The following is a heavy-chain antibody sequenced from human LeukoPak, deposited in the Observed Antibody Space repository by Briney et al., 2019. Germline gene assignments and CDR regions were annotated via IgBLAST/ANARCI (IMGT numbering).Heavy chain of an antibody. Sequence: GGSLRLSCAASGFTFSSYSMNWVRQAPGKGLEWVSSIGSSSYIYYADSVKGRFTISRDNAKKSVYLQMNSLRAEGTAVYYCATTGLLGDIPWGQGTLVTVSS. D-gene: IGHD2-21*01. CDR1: GFTFSSYS. V-gene: IGHV3-21*04. J-gene: IGHJ5*02. CDR3: ATTGLLGDIP. CDR2: IGSSSYI.